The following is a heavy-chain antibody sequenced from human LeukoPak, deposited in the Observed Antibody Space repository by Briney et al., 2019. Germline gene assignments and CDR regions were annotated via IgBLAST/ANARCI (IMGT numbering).Heavy chain of an antibody. CDR3: ATLDSYYDTSGRPLLPD. CDR2: FNREDDAP. CDR1: GYSVNELS. Sequence: WASVKVSCTVSGYSVNELSMHWVRQAPGLGLEWMGGFNREDDAPVYAQQFQGRVTMTEDTSTDTAYMELSSLRSEDTALYYCATLDSYYDTSGRPLLPDWGQGTLVTVSS. J-gene: IGHJ4*02. D-gene: IGHD3-22*01. V-gene: IGHV1-24*01.